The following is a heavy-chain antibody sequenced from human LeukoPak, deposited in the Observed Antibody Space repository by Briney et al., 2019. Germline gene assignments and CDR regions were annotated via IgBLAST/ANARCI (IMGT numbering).Heavy chain of an antibody. CDR3: ARDMNMGY. V-gene: IGHV3-53*01. CDR1: GFSFSSNY. Sequence: PGGSLGPSCAASGFSFSSNYMNWVRQAPGEGLEWVSVIYSDGRTYYADSVKGRFTISRDNSKNTLFLQMNSLRAEDTAVYYCARDMNMGYWGQGTLVTVSS. D-gene: IGHD1/OR15-1a*01. CDR2: IYSDGRT. J-gene: IGHJ4*02.